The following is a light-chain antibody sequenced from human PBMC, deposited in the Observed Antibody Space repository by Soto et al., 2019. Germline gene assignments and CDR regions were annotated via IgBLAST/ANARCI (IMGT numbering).Light chain of an antibody. V-gene: IGKV4-1*01. J-gene: IGKJ1*01. CDR2: WAS. CDR3: QQHYTTPWT. Sequence: DIVMTQSPDSLAVSLGERATINCKSSQRVLHSSRNKNYLAWYQQKPRQPPKLLISWASNRESGVPDRFSGSGSWTDFTLTISSLQAEDVAVYDCQQHYTTPWTFGQGTKVEIK. CDR1: QRVLHSSRNKNY.